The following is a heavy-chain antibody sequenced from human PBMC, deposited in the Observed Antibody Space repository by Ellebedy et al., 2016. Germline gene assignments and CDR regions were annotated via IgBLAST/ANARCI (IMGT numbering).Heavy chain of an antibody. CDR2: ISSSSSYA. CDR1: GFTFSDNY. Sequence: GGSLRLSCAASGFTFSDNYMSWIRQAPGRGLELISFISSSSSYAMYADSVKGRFTISRDNAKNSLHLQMNSLRDEDAAVYYCARGSRIPTVGVGVWGQGALVTVSS. V-gene: IGHV3-11*06. CDR3: ARGSRIPTVGVGV. J-gene: IGHJ4*02. D-gene: IGHD3-3*01.